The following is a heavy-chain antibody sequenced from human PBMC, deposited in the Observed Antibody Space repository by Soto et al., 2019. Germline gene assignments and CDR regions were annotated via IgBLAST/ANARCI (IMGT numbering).Heavy chain of an antibody. D-gene: IGHD4-17*01. CDR3: ARLWDYGESRGLDY. J-gene: IGHJ4*02. CDR1: GGSISSGSYY. CDR2: NYYSGSA. Sequence: SETLSLTCTVSGGSISSGSYYWGWIRQPPGKGLEWIGSNYYSGSAHSNPSLKSRVTISVDTSKNQFSLKLSSVTAADTAVYYCARLWDYGESRGLDYWGQGTLVTVSS. V-gene: IGHV4-39*01.